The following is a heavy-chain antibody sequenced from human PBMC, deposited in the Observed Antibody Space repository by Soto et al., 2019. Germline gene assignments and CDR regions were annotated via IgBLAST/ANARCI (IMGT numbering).Heavy chain of an antibody. J-gene: IGHJ6*02. CDR3: ARDRGYDAHDYYYNAMDV. D-gene: IGHD2-15*01. CDR1: GFTFRSYT. Sequence: LRLSCVASGFTFRSYTMNWVRQAPGKGLEWVSAIRGFSPYTFYADLVKGRFTISRDNAKNSLYLQMNSLRAEDTAVYYCARDRGYDAHDYYYNAMDVWGQGTMVTVSS. V-gene: IGHV3-21*01. CDR2: IRGFSPYT.